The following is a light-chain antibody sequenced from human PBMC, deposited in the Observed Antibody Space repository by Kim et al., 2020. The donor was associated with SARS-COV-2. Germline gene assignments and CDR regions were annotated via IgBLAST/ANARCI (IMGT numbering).Light chain of an antibody. J-gene: IGLJ1*01. CDR3: CSYTSSSTLV. Sequence: QSALTQPASVSGSPGQSITISCTGTTSDVGGYNYVSWYQQHPGKAPKLIIYDVSDRPSGVSNRFSGSKSGNTASLAISGLQGEDEADYYCCSYTSSSTLVFGTGTKVTVL. CDR1: TSDVGGYNY. CDR2: DVS. V-gene: IGLV2-14*03.